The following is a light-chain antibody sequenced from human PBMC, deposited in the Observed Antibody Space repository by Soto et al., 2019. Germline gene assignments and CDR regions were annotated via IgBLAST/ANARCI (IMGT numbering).Light chain of an antibody. CDR1: SSNIGNHA. CDR2: YDD. CDR3: SAWDDSVNGPV. V-gene: IGLV1-36*01. Sequence: QSVLTQPPSVSAAPRQRVTISCSGSSSNIGNHAVNWYQQVPGKAPKLLIYYDDLVPSGVSDRFSGSRSGTSASLAIRGLQPEDEADYYCSAWDDSVNGPVFGGGTKVTV. J-gene: IGLJ2*01.